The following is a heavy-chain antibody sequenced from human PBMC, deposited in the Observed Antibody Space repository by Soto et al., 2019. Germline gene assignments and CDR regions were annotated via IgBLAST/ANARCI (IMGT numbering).Heavy chain of an antibody. CDR2: INHSGST. J-gene: IGHJ4*02. CDR3: ERNALASESENYFDY. V-gene: IGHV4-34*01. Sequence: PSETLSLTCAVYGGSSSGYYWSWIRQPPGKGLEWIGEINHSGSTNYNPSLKSRVTISVDTSKNQFSLKLSSVTAADTAVFYCERNALASESENYFDYWGKGALVTVPS. D-gene: IGHD3-16*01. CDR1: GGSSSGYY.